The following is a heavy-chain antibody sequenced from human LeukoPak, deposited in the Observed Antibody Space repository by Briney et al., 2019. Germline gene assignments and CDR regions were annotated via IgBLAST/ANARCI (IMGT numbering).Heavy chain of an antibody. CDR2: INHSGST. CDR1: GGSFSGYY. D-gene: IGHD3-3*01. Sequence: SETLSLTCAAYGGSFSGYYWSWIRQPPGKGLEWIGEINHSGSTNYNPSLKSRVTISVDTSKNQFSLKLSSVTAADTAVYYCARGPDDFWSNYLYYFDYWGQGTLVTVSS. J-gene: IGHJ4*02. CDR3: ARGPDDFWSNYLYYFDY. V-gene: IGHV4-34*01.